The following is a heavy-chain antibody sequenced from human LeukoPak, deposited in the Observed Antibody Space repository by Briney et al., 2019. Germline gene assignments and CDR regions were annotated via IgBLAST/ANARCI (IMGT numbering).Heavy chain of an antibody. D-gene: IGHD5-18*01. CDR2: ISAYNGNT. CDR3: VRDLGVDTSMIFFDY. J-gene: IGHJ4*02. Sequence: GASVKVSCKASGYTFTSFGISWVRQALEQGLKWWGWISAYNGNTKSAQKFQGRVTMTTDTSTDTAYMELRSLRSDDTAVFYCVRDLGVDTSMIFFDYWGQGTLVTVSS. CDR1: GYTFTSFG. V-gene: IGHV1-18*01.